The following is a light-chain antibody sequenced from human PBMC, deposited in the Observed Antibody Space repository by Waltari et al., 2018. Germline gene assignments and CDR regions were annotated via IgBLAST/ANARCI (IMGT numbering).Light chain of an antibody. CDR3: QTGGHGTCV. CDR1: SGYSCNF. Sequence: SASLGASVKLTRSLSSGYSCNFIAWLQQQPGKGPRYLMKVNSDGRHRKGDDIPDRFSASNSGTEYYLTISSLKSEDEADYYCQTGGHGTCVFGGGTKLTVL. CDR2: VNSDGRH. J-gene: IGLJ3*02. V-gene: IGLV4-69*01.